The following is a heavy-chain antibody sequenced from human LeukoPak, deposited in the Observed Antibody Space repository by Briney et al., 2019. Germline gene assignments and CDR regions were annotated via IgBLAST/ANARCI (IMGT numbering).Heavy chain of an antibody. Sequence: ASVKVSCKASGYTFTSYAMHWVRQAPGQRLEWMGWINAGNGNTKYSQKFQGRVTITRDTSASTAYMELSSLRSEDTAVYYCATPGSSSWYYDYWGQGTLVTVSS. CDR1: GYTFTSYA. V-gene: IGHV1-3*01. CDR2: INAGNGNT. D-gene: IGHD6-13*01. J-gene: IGHJ4*02. CDR3: ATPGSSSWYYDY.